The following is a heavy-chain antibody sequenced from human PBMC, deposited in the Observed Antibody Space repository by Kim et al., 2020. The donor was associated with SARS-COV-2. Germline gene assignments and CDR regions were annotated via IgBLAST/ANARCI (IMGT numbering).Heavy chain of an antibody. V-gene: IGHV5-51*01. CDR3: ARRYYDSSGILRVFDY. Sequence: SFQGQVTISADKSISTAYLQWSSLKASDTAMYYCARRYYDSSGILRVFDYWGQGTLVTVSS. D-gene: IGHD3-22*01. J-gene: IGHJ4*02.